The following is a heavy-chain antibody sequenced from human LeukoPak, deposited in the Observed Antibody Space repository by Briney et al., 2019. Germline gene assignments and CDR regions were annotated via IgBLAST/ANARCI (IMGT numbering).Heavy chain of an antibody. CDR2: IYYSGST. CDR3: ARVVAVAGTGQNYYYCYGMDV. CDR1: GGSISSYY. D-gene: IGHD6-19*01. Sequence: SETLSLTCTVSGGSISSYYWSWIRQPPGKGLEWIGYIYYSGSTNYNPSLKSRVTISVDTSKNQFSLKLSSVTAADTAVYYCARVVAVAGTGQNYYYCYGMDVWGQGITVTVSS. V-gene: IGHV4-59*01. J-gene: IGHJ6*02.